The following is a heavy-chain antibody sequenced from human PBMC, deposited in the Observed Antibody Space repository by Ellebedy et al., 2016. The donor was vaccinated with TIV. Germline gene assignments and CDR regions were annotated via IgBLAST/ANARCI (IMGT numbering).Heavy chain of an antibody. V-gene: IGHV3-7*01. J-gene: IGHJ3*02. CDR3: ARDMGWGNERVNDAFDI. CDR1: GFTFSSYW. D-gene: IGHD7-27*01. CDR2: IKQDGGEK. Sequence: GGSLRLSCAVSGFTFSSYWMSWVRQAPGKGLEWVANIKQDGGEKFYVDAVQGRFTISRDNAKNSLYLQMNSLRVEDTAVYYCARDMGWGNERVNDAFDIWGHGTMVTVSS.